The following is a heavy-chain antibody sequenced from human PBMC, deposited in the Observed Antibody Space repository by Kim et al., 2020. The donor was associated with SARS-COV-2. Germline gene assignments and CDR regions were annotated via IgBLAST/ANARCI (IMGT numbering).Heavy chain of an antibody. J-gene: IGHJ4*02. Sequence: IYYSESTNYNPSLKSRVTISVDTSKNQFSLKLSSVTAADTAVYYWAGGFDYWGQGTLVTVSS. CDR3: AGGFDY. V-gene: IGHV4-59*09. CDR2: IYYSEST.